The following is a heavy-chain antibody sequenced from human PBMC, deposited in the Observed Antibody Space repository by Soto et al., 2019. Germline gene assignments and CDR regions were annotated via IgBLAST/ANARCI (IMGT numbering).Heavy chain of an antibody. CDR2: ISWNSDVK. CDR1: GVPFADRV. D-gene: IGHD3-3*01. J-gene: IGHJ6*02. CDR3: ARDMAHYDFWCHNQRGMEV. Sequence: GGSLRLSCEGTGVPFADRVMQWVRLAPGKGLDWVAGISWNSDVKEYAESVKGRFTISRDNAKKSLYLQMYNLRAEDTAIYYCARDMAHYDFWCHNQRGMEVWGQGTTVTVS. V-gene: IGHV3-9*01.